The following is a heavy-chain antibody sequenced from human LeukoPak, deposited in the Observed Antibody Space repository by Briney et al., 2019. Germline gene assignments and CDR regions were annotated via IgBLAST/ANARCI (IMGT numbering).Heavy chain of an antibody. D-gene: IGHD1-14*01. CDR2: IKQDGSEK. Sequence: GGSLRLSCAASGFTFSNYWMSWVRQAPGKGLEWVANIKQDGSEKYYVDSVKGRFTISRDNAKNSLYLQMNSLRAEDTAVYYCASSRTRTDYWGQGTLVTVPS. J-gene: IGHJ4*02. CDR3: ASSRTRTDY. V-gene: IGHV3-7*01. CDR1: GFTFSNYW.